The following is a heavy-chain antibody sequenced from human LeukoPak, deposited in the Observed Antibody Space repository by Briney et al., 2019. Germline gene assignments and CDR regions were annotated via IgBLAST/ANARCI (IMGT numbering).Heavy chain of an antibody. CDR3: ARDYGRSRDYGMDV. V-gene: IGHV3-74*01. Sequence: GESLRLSCAASGFTLSNYWMHWVRHAPGKGLVWVSRINADGSSASYADSVKGRFTISRDNAKNMLYLQMNSLRAEDTAMYYCARDYGRSRDYGMDVWGQGTTVTVSS. CDR1: GFTLSNYW. D-gene: IGHD3-10*01. J-gene: IGHJ6*02. CDR2: INADGSSA.